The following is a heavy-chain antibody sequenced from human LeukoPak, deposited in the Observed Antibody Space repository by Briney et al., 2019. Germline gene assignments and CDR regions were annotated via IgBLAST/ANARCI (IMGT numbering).Heavy chain of an antibody. CDR2: INHSGST. D-gene: IGHD3-22*01. Sequence: SETLSLTCAVYGGSFSGYYWSWIRQPPGKGLEWIGEINHSGSTNYNPSLKSRVTISVDTSKNQFSLKLSSVTAVDTAVYYCASHYYDSSGYYYFDYWGQGTLVTVSS. V-gene: IGHV4-34*01. CDR3: ASHYYDSSGYYYFDY. J-gene: IGHJ4*02. CDR1: GGSFSGYY.